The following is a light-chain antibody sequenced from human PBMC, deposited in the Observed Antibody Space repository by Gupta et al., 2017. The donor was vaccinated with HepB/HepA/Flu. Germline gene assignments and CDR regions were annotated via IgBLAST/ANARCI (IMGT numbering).Light chain of an antibody. J-gene: IGKJ1*01. CDR3: QQYYTTPWT. CDR1: QSVLYRSNNLNY. CDR2: WAS. Sequence: DIVMNQSPDSLGFSLGERANTNCKSSQSVLYRSNNLNYLAWYQLKPRQPPKLLIHWASTRESGVPDRFSGSGSGTDFTLIISSLQAEDVAVYYCQQYYTTPWTFGQGTKVEIK. V-gene: IGKV4-1*01.